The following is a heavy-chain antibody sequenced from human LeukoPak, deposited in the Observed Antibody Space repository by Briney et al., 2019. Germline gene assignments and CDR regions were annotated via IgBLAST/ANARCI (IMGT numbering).Heavy chain of an antibody. Sequence: SVKVSCKASGGTFSSYAISWMRQAPGQGLEWMGGIIPIFGTANYAQKFQGRVTITADKSTSTAYMELSSLRSEDTAVYYCARARYCSGGSCYSDYYYGMDVWGKGTTVTVSS. CDR3: ARARYCSGGSCYSDYYYGMDV. CDR1: GGTFSSYA. J-gene: IGHJ6*04. V-gene: IGHV1-69*06. CDR2: IIPIFGTA. D-gene: IGHD2-15*01.